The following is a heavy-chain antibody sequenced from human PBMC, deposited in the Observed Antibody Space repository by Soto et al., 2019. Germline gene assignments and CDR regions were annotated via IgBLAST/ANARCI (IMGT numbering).Heavy chain of an antibody. D-gene: IGHD6-13*01. J-gene: IGHJ3*02. CDR3: ARDPLKAAAGTGAFDT. Sequence: GGSLRLSCAASGFTFSSYWMHWVRQAPGKGLVWVSRINSDESSTNYSDSVKGRLTISRDNAKNTLYLKMNSLRAEDTAVYYCARDPLKAAAGTGAFDTWGQGTTVTVS. V-gene: IGHV3-74*01. CDR1: GFTFSSYW. CDR2: INSDESST.